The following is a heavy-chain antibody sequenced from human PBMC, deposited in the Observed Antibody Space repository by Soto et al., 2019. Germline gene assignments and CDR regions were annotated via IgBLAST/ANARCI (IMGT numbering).Heavy chain of an antibody. CDR2: ISSDGTTT. J-gene: IGHJ4*02. CDR1: GFTFTKYW. V-gene: IGHV3-74*01. CDR3: AIQDCTNDVGLEAAVTVGGALEY. D-gene: IGHD2-8*01. Sequence: EVQLVESGGGLVQPGEALRLSCAASGFTFTKYWMHWVRLAPGKGPVWVSYISSDGTTTDYADSVKGRFTISRDNANNMLYLQIDSRRVEDTAVYYCAIQDCTNDVGLEAAVTVGGALEYWGQGAQVTVSS.